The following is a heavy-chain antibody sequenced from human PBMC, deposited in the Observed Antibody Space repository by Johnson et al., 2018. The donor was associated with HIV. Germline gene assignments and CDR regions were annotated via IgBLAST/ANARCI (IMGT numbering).Heavy chain of an antibody. CDR1: GFTFTNYD. J-gene: IGHJ3*01. Sequence: QVQLVESGGGVIQPGRSLRLSCAASGFTFTNYDMHWVRQAPGKGLEWVAVISYDGSNKYYAASVKGRFTISRDNSKNTLYLQMTSLRQDDTAVYSWYCTEHVGAGSESKGTFDAWGQGTMVTVSS. D-gene: IGHD3-10*01. V-gene: IGHV3-30*19. CDR3: YCTEHVGAGSESKGTFDA. CDR2: ISYDGSNK.